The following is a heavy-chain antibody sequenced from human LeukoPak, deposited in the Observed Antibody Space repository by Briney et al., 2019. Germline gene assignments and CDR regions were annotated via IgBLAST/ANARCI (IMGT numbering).Heavy chain of an antibody. D-gene: IGHD3-10*01. CDR3: ASRTLLLWFRESPFDY. CDR2: HSDSTSN. V-gene: IGHV4-39*02. J-gene: IGHJ4*02. CDR1: GGSISSSSYY. Sequence: SETLSLTCTVSGGSISSSSYYWVRKPPPPGLELEWVVSHSDSTSNNYNPYLKSRITIAADTYKNHFTLKPSSVTAAHTAVYYCASRTLLLWFRESPFDYWGRGTLVTVSS.